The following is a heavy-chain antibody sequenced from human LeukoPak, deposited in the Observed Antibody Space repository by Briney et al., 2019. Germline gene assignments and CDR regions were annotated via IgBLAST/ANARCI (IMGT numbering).Heavy chain of an antibody. CDR2: IYYSGST. CDR1: GGSISSYY. J-gene: IGHJ6*02. CDR3: ARLVTIFGVVYYGMDV. V-gene: IGHV4-59*01. Sequence: SETLSLTCTVSGGSISSYYWSWIRQPPGKGLEWIGYIYYSGSTNYNPSLKSRVTISVDTSKNQFSLKLSSVTAADTAVYYCARLVTIFGVVYYGMDVWAKGPRSPSP. D-gene: IGHD3-3*01.